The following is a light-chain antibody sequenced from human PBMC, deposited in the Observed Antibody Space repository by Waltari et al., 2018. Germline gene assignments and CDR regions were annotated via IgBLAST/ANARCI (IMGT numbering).Light chain of an antibody. V-gene: IGLV1-51*02. CDR3: GTWDNTLSAV. J-gene: IGLJ2*01. Sequence: QSVLTQPPSVSAAPGQKVTISCSGSASNIGNSYVSWYQQFPGAAPKVLLDGHDKRTTGIPDRFSGSKAGTSATLDITGLQTGDEADYYCGTWDNTLSAVFGGGTKVTVL. CDR1: ASNIGNSY. CDR2: GHD.